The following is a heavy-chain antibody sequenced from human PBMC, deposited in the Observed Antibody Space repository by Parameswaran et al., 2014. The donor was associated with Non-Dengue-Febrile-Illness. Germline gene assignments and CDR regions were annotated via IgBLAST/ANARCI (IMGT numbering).Heavy chain of an antibody. J-gene: IGHJ4*02. CDR3: ARRNQWLEFY. D-gene: IGHD6-19*01. CDR2: IYYSGST. Sequence: SETLSLTCTVSGGSISSSSYYWGWIRQPPGKGLEWIGSIYYSGSTYYNPSLKSRVTISVDTSKNQFSLKLSSVTAADTAVYYCARRNQWLEFYWGQGTLVTVSS. CDR1: GGSISSSSYY. V-gene: IGHV4-39*01.